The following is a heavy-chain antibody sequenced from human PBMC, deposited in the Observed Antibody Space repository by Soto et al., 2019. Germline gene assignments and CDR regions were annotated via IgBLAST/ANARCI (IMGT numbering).Heavy chain of an antibody. V-gene: IGHV4-31*03. CDR1: GGSISSGGYY. CDR2: IYYSGST. D-gene: IGHD1-7*01. J-gene: IGHJ4*02. CDR3: ARDPGGITGTTWLDY. Sequence: PSETLSLTCTVSGGSISSGGYYWSWIRQHPGKGLEWIGYIYYSGSTYYNPSLKSRVTISVDTSKNQFSLKLSSVTAADTAVYYCARDPGGITGTTWLDYWGQGTLVTVSS.